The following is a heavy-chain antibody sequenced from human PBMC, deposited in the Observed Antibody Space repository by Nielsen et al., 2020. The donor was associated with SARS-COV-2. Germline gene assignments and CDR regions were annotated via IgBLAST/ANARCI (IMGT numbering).Heavy chain of an antibody. CDR2: ISGAGGTT. D-gene: IGHD5-24*01. CDR3: AKLPAFKMGSSDGFDI. V-gene: IGHV3-23*01. CDR1: GFIFSNYV. J-gene: IGHJ3*02. Sequence: GGSLRLSCAASGFIFSNYVLSWVRQAPGKGLEWVSSISGAGGTTYYTDSVKGRFTIFRDNSKNTLYLQMNSLRAEDTAVYYCAKLPAFKMGSSDGFDIWGQGTMVTVSS.